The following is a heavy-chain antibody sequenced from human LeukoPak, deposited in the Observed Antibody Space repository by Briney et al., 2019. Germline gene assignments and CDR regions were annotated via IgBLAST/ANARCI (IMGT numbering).Heavy chain of an antibody. J-gene: IGHJ4*02. CDR3: ARDDTFGGVIVKYDY. CDR2: ISSSSSTI. D-gene: IGHD3-16*02. CDR1: GFTFSSYS. V-gene: IGHV3-48*02. Sequence: GGCLRLSCAASGFTFSSYSMNWVRQAPGKGLEWVSYISSSSSTIYYADSVKGRFTISRDNAKNSLYLQMNSLRDEDTAVYYCARDDTFGGVIVKYDYWGQGTLVTVSS.